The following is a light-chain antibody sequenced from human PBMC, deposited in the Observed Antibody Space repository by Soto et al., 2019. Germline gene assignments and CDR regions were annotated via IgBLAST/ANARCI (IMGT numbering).Light chain of an antibody. CDR2: GAS. V-gene: IGKV3-15*01. J-gene: IGKJ1*01. Sequence: EIVMTQSPATLSVSPGERATLSCRASQSVSSNLAWYQQKPGQAPRLLIYGASTRATGIPASFSGSGSGTEFTLTISSLQSEDVAVYYCQQYNNWPWTFGQGPKVEIK. CDR3: QQYNNWPWT. CDR1: QSVSSN.